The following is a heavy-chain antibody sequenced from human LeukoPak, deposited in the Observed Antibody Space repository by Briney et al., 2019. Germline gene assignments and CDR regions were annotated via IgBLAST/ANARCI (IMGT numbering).Heavy chain of an antibody. V-gene: IGHV4-34*01. CDR3: ARDRVYYYGSGSYYYGMDV. CDR2: INHCGST. J-gene: IGHJ6*02. Sequence: PSETLSLTCAVYGGSFSGYYWSWIRQPPGKGLEWIGEINHCGSTNYNPSLKSRVTISVDTSKNQFSLKLSSVTAADTAVYYCARDRVYYYGSGSYYYGMDVWGQGTTVTVSS. D-gene: IGHD3-10*01. CDR1: GGSFSGYY.